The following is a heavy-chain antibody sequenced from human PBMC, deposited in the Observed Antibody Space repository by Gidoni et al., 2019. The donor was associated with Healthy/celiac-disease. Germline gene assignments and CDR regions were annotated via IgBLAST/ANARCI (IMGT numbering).Heavy chain of an antibody. D-gene: IGHD2-15*01. CDR3: AKASRYCSGGSCRYFDY. Sequence: EVQLVESGGGLVQPGRSLRLSCAASGFPFDAYAMHWVRQAPGKGLEWVSGISWNSGSIGYADSVKGRFTISRDNAKNSLYLQMNSLRAEDTALYYCAKASRYCSGGSCRYFDYWGQGTLVTVSS. J-gene: IGHJ4*02. CDR2: ISWNSGSI. CDR1: GFPFDAYA. V-gene: IGHV3-9*01.